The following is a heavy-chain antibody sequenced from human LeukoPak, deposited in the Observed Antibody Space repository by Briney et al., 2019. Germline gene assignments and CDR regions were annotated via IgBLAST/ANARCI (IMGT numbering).Heavy chain of an antibody. J-gene: IGHJ4*02. V-gene: IGHV4-59*08. Sequence: SETLSFTCTVSGGSISSYYWSWIRQPPGKGLEWIGYIYYSGSTNYNPSLKSRVTISVDTSKNQFSLKLSSVTAADTAVYYCARSRDGFNLDYWGQGTLVTVSS. CDR3: ARSRDGFNLDY. CDR2: IYYSGST. CDR1: GGSISSYY. D-gene: IGHD5-24*01.